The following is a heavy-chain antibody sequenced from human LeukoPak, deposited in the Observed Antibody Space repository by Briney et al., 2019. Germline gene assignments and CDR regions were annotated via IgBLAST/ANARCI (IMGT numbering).Heavy chain of an antibody. CDR2: IWYDGSNK. Sequence: GGSLRPSCAASGFTFSSYGMDWVRQAPGKGLEWVAAIWYDGSNKHYADSVKGRFTISRDNSKNTLYLQMNGLRAEDTAVYYCAREYYYDSSLAFDIWGQGTMVTVSS. J-gene: IGHJ3*02. CDR1: GFTFSSYG. D-gene: IGHD3-22*01. CDR3: AREYYYDSSLAFDI. V-gene: IGHV3-33*01.